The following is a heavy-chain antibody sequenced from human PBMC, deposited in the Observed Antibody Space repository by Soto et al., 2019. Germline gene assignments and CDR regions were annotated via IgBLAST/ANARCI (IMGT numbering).Heavy chain of an antibody. Sequence: EVQLVESGGGLVQPGGSLRLSCTASGFTVSTNYMHWVRQAPGKGLEWVSVIQNSGNTYYADSVKGRITISRHNSNNMVFLQMNSLRPEDTAVYYCTRGGALDIWGQGTVVTVSS. J-gene: IGHJ3*02. CDR2: IQNSGNT. CDR3: TRGGALDI. CDR1: GFTVSTNY. V-gene: IGHV3-53*04.